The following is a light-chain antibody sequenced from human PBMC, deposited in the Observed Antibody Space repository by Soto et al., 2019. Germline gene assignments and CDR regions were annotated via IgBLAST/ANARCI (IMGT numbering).Light chain of an antibody. CDR3: QQRANWPLS. CDR1: QSVNN. V-gene: IGKV3-11*01. J-gene: IGKJ4*01. CDR2: DAS. Sequence: EIVLTQSPATLSLSPGEGVTLSCRASQSVNNLAWYQQKPGQAPRLLSYDASNRATGIPARFSGSGSGTDFTLTITYLEPEDFAVYYCQQRANWPLSFGGGTKVEIK.